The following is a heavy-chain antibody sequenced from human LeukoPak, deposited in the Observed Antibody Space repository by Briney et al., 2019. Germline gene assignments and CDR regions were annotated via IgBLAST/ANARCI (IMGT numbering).Heavy chain of an antibody. V-gene: IGHV3-66*01. D-gene: IGHD4-23*01. CDR1: GFTVSSNY. CDR2: IYSGGST. J-gene: IGHJ6*03. CDR3: AKSDGNLPYYYYYMDV. Sequence: AGGSLRLSCAASGFTVSSNYMSWVRQAPGKGLEWVSVIYSGGSTYYADSVKGRFTISRDNSKNTLYLQMNSLRAEDTAVYYCAKSDGNLPYYYYYMDVWGKGTTVTVSS.